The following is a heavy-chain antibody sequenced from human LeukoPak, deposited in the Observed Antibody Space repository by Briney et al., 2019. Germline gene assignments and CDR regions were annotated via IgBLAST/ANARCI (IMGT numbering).Heavy chain of an antibody. D-gene: IGHD2-2*01. J-gene: IGHJ4*02. CDR1: GFTFSTYW. CDR2: INSDGSGT. V-gene: IGHV3-74*01. Sequence: GGSLRLSCAASGFTFSTYWMHWVRQAPGKGLVWVSRINSDGSGTSYADSVKGRFTISRDNAKNSLFLQMNSLRAEDTAVYYCGRSGFCNSVSCYGLDLWGQGTLVTVSS. CDR3: GRSGFCNSVSCYGLDL.